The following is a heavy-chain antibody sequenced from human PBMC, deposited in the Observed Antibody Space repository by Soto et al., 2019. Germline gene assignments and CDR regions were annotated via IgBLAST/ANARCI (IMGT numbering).Heavy chain of an antibody. CDR2: IYYSGST. D-gene: IGHD2-15*01. J-gene: IGHJ6*03. V-gene: IGHV4-59*01. CDR1: GGSISSYY. CDR3: ASSGYCSGGSCYLFRKSARPYYMDV. Sequence: PSETLSLTCTVSGGSISSYYWSWIRQPPGKGLEWIGYIYYSGSTNYNPSLKSRVTISVDTSKNQFSLKLSSVTAADTAVYYCASSGYCSGGSCYLFRKSARPYYMDVWGKGTTVTVS.